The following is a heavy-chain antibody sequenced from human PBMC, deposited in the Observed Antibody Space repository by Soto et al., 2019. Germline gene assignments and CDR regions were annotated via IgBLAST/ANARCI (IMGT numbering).Heavy chain of an antibody. J-gene: IGHJ4*02. V-gene: IGHV1-3*04. D-gene: IGHD6-6*01. Sequence: EASVKASCKASGDTFNSYAIHWVRQAPGQRLEWMGWINTGYGNTKYSQKFQGTVTITRDTSASTASMELSSVTAADTAVYYCARVGSSIAVRPFDYWGQGTLVTVSS. CDR3: ARVGSSIAVRPFDY. CDR2: INTGYGNT. CDR1: GDTFNSYA.